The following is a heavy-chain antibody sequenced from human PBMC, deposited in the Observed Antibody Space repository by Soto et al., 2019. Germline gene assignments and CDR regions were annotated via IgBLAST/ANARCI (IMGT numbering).Heavy chain of an antibody. Sequence: GGSLRLSCAASGFTFSDYYMSWIRQAPGKGLEWVSYISSSGSTIYYADSVKGRFTISRDNAKNSLYLQMNSLRAEDTAVYYCARDRYSGYDMHTGDNWNDPFDYWGQGTLVTVSS. CDR3: ARDRYSGYDMHTGDNWNDPFDY. CDR2: ISSSGSTI. D-gene: IGHD5-12*01. J-gene: IGHJ4*02. V-gene: IGHV3-11*01. CDR1: GFTFSDYY.